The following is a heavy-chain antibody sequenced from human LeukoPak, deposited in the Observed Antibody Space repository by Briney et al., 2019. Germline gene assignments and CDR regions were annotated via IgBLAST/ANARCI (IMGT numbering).Heavy chain of an antibody. Sequence: SVKVSCKASGGTFSSYAISWVRQAPGQGLEWMGRIIPIFGTANYAQKFQGRVTITADKSTSTAYMELSSLRSEDTAVYYCARDLPTRAPPSYDILTGYYSDYWGQGTLVTVSS. D-gene: IGHD3-9*01. CDR3: ARDLPTRAPPSYDILTGYYSDY. CDR1: GGTFSSYA. J-gene: IGHJ4*02. V-gene: IGHV1-69*06. CDR2: IIPIFGTA.